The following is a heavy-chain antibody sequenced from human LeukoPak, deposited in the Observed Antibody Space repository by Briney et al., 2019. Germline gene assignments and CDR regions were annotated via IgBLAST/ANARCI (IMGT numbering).Heavy chain of an antibody. Sequence: ASVKVSCKASGDNYNSYNFHWVRQAPGQGLEWMGMITPSSGSATYVQNFQGRVSMTADTSTNTVYLEVSNLESEDTALYYCVSQWGREPYFDDWGQGTLVTVSP. D-gene: IGHD2-8*01. J-gene: IGHJ4*02. CDR3: VSQWGREPYFDD. CDR1: GDNYNSYN. CDR2: ITPSSGSA. V-gene: IGHV1-46*02.